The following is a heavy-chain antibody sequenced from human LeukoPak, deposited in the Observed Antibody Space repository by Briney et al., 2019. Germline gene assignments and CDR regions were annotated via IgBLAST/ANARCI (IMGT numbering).Heavy chain of an antibody. CDR3: AKGYIQLWWFDY. V-gene: IGHV3-23*01. CDR2: ISGSGDGA. Sequence: GGSLRLSCAASGFTFSTYAMSWVRQAPGKGLQWVSLISGSGDGAHYADSVKGRFTISRDNSKNTVYLQMTNLRAEDTAVYYCAKGYIQLWWFDYWGQGTLVAVSS. CDR1: GFTFSTYA. D-gene: IGHD2-21*01. J-gene: IGHJ4*02.